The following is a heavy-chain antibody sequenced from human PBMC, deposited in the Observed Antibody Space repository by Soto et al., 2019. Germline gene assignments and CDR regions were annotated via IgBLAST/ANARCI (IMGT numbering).Heavy chain of an antibody. D-gene: IGHD3-9*01. CDR3: ARVGRYYDILTGYYEYYGMDV. J-gene: IGHJ6*02. Sequence: SETLSLTCAVSGCSISSSNWWSWVRQPPGKGLEWIGEIYHSGSTNYNPSLKSRVTISVDKSKNQFSLKLSSVTAADTAVYYCARVGRYYDILTGYYEYYGMDVWGQGTTVTVSS. CDR1: GCSISSSNW. CDR2: IYHSGST. V-gene: IGHV4-4*02.